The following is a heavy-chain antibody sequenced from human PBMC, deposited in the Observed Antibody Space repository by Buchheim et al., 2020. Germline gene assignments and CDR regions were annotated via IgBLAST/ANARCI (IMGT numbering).Heavy chain of an antibody. CDR2: IYYSGST. CDR1: GGSISSYY. Sequence: QVQLQESGPGLVKPSETLSLTCTVSGGSISSYYWSWIRQPPGKGLEWIGYIYYSGSTNYNPSLKSRVTISVDTSKNQFSLQLSSVTAADTAVYYCARVPSIAARKSWGRFGYGVDVWGQGTT. V-gene: IGHV4-59*01. J-gene: IGHJ6*02. CDR3: ARVPSIAARKSWGRFGYGVDV. D-gene: IGHD6-6*01.